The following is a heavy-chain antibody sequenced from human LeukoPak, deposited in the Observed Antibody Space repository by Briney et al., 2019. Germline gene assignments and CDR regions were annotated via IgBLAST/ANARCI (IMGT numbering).Heavy chain of an antibody. Sequence: PSETLSLTCTVSGGSISSYYWSWIRQPPGKGLEWIGYIYYSGSTNYNPSLKSRVTISVVTSKNQFSLKLSSVTAADTAVYYCARHASTYYYDSSGYTPPLDYWGQGTLVTVSS. D-gene: IGHD3-22*01. J-gene: IGHJ4*02. CDR3: ARHASTYYYDSSGYTPPLDY. CDR1: GGSISSYY. CDR2: IYYSGST. V-gene: IGHV4-59*08.